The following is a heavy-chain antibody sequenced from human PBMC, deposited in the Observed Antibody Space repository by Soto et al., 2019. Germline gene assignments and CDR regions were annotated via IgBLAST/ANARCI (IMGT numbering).Heavy chain of an antibody. V-gene: IGHV4-31*03. J-gene: IGHJ6*02. CDR3: ARGYGSRSYYYCYVMDG. Sequence: PSETLSLTCTVSGGSISSGCYYWSWIRQHPGKGLEWIGYIYYIGSTYYNPSLKSRLTISVDTSNNQFSLKLSSVTAADTAVYYSARGYGSRSYYYCYVMDGWGRRTTVTVCS. D-gene: IGHD3-10*01. CDR1: GGSISSGCYY. CDR2: IYYIGST.